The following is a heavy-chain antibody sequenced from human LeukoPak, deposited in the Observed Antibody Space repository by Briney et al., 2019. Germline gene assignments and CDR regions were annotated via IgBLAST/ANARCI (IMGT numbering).Heavy chain of an antibody. CDR1: GFTFSDYY. D-gene: IGHD3-22*01. CDR2: ISSSSSYT. J-gene: IGHJ4*02. CDR3: ARDNYDSSGLYDY. Sequence: GGSLRLSCAASGFTFSDYYMSWIRQAPGKGLEWVSYISSSSSYTNYADSVKGRFTISRDNAKNSLHLQMNSLRAEDTAVYYCARDNYDSSGLYDYWGQGTLVTVSS. V-gene: IGHV3-11*05.